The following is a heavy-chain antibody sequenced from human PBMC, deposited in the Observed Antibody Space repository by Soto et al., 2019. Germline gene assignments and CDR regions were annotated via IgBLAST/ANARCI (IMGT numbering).Heavy chain of an antibody. CDR1: GFTFSSYG. CDR3: AKAPHPYCSGGSCYVYFDL. Sequence: QVQLVESGGGVVQPGRSLRLSCAASGFTFSSYGMHWVRQAPGKGLEWVAVISYDGSNKYYADSVKGRFTISRDNSKNTLYLQRNSLRAEDTALYYCAKAPHPYCSGGSCYVYFDLWGRGTLVTVSS. J-gene: IGHJ2*01. V-gene: IGHV3-30*18. D-gene: IGHD2-15*01. CDR2: ISYDGSNK.